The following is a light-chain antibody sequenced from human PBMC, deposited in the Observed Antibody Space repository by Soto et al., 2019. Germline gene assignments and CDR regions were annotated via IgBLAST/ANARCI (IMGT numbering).Light chain of an antibody. CDR3: QQGNSFPFT. J-gene: IGKJ3*01. Sequence: DIQMTQSPSTLSASVGDRVTITCRASQSVRSWLAWYQQKPGRAPKFLIYDASSLESGVPSRFSGSGSGTEFALTISSLQPEDFATYYCQQGNSFPFTFGPGTKVDIK. CDR2: DAS. V-gene: IGKV1-5*01. CDR1: QSVRSW.